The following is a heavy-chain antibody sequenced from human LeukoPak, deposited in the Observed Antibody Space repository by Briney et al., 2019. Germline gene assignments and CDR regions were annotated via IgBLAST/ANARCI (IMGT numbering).Heavy chain of an antibody. Sequence: PSEILSLTCTVSGASISGYYWSWIRQPAGKGLEWIGRIYTIGSTNYNPSLKSRVTMSVDTSKNQFSLNLTSVTAADTAVYYCARELAAAGHADYWGQGTLVTVSS. CDR1: GASISGYY. CDR2: IYTIGST. CDR3: ARELAAAGHADY. V-gene: IGHV4-4*07. D-gene: IGHD6-13*01. J-gene: IGHJ4*02.